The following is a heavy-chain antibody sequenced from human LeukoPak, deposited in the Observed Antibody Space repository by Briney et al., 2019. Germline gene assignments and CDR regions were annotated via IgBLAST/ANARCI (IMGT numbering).Heavy chain of an antibody. CDR3: ARDLDYYDSSGYYSYFDY. D-gene: IGHD3-22*01. CDR1: GYTFTGYY. V-gene: IGHV1-2*06. CDR2: INPNSGGT. J-gene: IGHJ4*02. Sequence: ASVKVSCKASGYTFTGYYMHWVRQAPGQGLEWMGRINPNSGGTNYAQKFQGRVTMTRDRSISTAYMELSRLRSDDTAVYYCARDLDYYDSSGYYSYFDYWGQGTLVTVSS.